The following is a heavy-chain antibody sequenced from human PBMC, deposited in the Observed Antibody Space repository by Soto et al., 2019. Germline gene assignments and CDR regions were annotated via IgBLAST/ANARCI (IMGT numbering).Heavy chain of an antibody. CDR1: GLTFSNYA. Sequence: EVQLLESGGGLVQSGGSLRLSCAASGLTFSNYAMSWVRQAPGKGLEWVSAISGSGGATYYADSVRGRFTIARDNSKNTLCLQMSSMRAEDTAVYFCAKDLNRTGYFDYWGQGTLVTVSS. J-gene: IGHJ4*02. V-gene: IGHV3-23*01. CDR2: ISGSGGAT. D-gene: IGHD3-10*01. CDR3: AKDLNRTGYFDY.